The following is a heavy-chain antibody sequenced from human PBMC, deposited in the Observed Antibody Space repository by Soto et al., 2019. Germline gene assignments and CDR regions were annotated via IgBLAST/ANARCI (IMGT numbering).Heavy chain of an antibody. CDR2: ISSSISTM. CDR1: GFTFSSYS. J-gene: IGHJ4*02. V-gene: IGHV3-48*02. CDR3: AREVRDTAVADFDY. Sequence: EVQLVESGGGLVQPGGSLRLSCAASGFTFSSYSMNWVRQAPGKGLEWLSYISSSISTMHYADSVKGRFTISRDNAKNSLYLQINSLSDEDTAVYYCAREVRDTAVADFDYLGQGTLVTVSS. D-gene: IGHD5-18*01.